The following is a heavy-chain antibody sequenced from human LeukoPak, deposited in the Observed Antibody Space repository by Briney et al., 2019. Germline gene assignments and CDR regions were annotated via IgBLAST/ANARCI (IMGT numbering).Heavy chain of an antibody. CDR1: GFTFSSYG. D-gene: IGHD2-2*01. CDR3: AKDGDIVVVPAAYYFDY. V-gene: IGHV3-30*18. J-gene: IGHJ4*02. Sequence: PGGSLRLSCAASGFTFSSYGMHWVRQAPGKGLEWVAVVSYDGSNKYYADSVKGRCTISRDNSKNTLYLQMNSLRAEDTAVYYCAKDGDIVVVPAAYYFDYWGQGTLVTVSS. CDR2: VSYDGSNK.